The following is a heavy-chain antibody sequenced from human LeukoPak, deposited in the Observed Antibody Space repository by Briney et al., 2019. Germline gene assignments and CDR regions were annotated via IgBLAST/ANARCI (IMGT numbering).Heavy chain of an antibody. CDR1: GGSISSGGYY. CDR2: IYYSGST. D-gene: IGHD4-11*01. V-gene: IGHV4-31*03. Sequence: SETLSLTCIVSGGSISSGGYYWSWIRQHPGKGLEWIGYIYYSGSTYYNPSLKSRVTISVDTSKNQFSLKLSSVTAADTAVYYCAREGGLQSFDYWGQGTLVTVSS. J-gene: IGHJ4*02. CDR3: AREGGLQSFDY.